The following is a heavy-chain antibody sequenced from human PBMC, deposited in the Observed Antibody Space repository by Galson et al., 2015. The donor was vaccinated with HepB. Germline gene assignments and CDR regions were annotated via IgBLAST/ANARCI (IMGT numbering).Heavy chain of an antibody. CDR3: ARDRGQKSGGGIAVAGTLSSWDY. J-gene: IGHJ4*02. CDR2: ISAYNGNT. Sequence: SVKVSCKASGYTFTSYGISWVRQAPGQGLEWMGWISAYNGNTNYAQKLQGRVTMTTDTSTSTAYMELRSLRSDDTAVYYCARDRGQKSGGGIAVAGTLSSWDYWGQGTLVTVSS. CDR1: GYTFTSYG. V-gene: IGHV1-18*01. D-gene: IGHD6-19*01.